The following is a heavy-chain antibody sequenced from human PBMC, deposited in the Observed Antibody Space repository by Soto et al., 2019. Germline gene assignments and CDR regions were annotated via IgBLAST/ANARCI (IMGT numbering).Heavy chain of an antibody. CDR3: AKDLVTMIVVVRGLDAFDI. CDR1: GFTFSSYG. V-gene: IGHV3-30*18. Sequence: PGGSLRLSCAASGFTFSSYGMHWVRQAPDKGLEWVAVISYDGSNKYYADSVKGRFTISRDNSKNTLYLQMNSLRAEDTAVYYCAKDLVTMIVVVRGLDAFDIWGQGTMVTGSS. CDR2: ISYDGSNK. J-gene: IGHJ3*02. D-gene: IGHD3-22*01.